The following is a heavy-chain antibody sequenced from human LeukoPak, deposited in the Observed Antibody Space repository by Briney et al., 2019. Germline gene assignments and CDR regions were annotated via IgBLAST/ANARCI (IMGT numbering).Heavy chain of an antibody. D-gene: IGHD3/OR15-3a*01. CDR2: ISWNSGRI. Sequence: PGRSLRLSCAASGFTFEDYAMHWVRQAPGKGLEWVSGISWNSGRIGYADSVKCRFTISRDNAKNSLYLQMNSLRVEDMALYYCAKGVYYDFWTGRFDSWGQGTLVTVSP. CDR1: GFTFEDYA. CDR3: AKGVYYDFWTGRFDS. J-gene: IGHJ4*02. V-gene: IGHV3-9*03.